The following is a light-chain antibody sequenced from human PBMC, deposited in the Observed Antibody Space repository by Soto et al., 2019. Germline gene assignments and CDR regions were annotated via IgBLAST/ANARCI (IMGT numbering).Light chain of an antibody. CDR1: QGISSA. CDR3: QQFNSYPIT. Sequence: AIRLTQSPSSLSASVGNRVTITCRASQGISSALAWYQQKPGKAPKLLIYDASSLESGVPSRFSGSGSGTDFTLTISSLQPEDFATYYCQQFNSYPITFGQGTRLEIK. V-gene: IGKV1-13*02. J-gene: IGKJ5*01. CDR2: DAS.